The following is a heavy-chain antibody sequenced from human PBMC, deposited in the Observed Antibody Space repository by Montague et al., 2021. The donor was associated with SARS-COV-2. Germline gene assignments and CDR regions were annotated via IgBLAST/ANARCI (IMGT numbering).Heavy chain of an antibody. V-gene: IGHV4-59*02. D-gene: IGHD2-15*01. CDR2: VLYNKGT. Sequence: SETLSLTCTVSGVSVTDYYWSWIRQPPGKGLEWVGDVLYNKGTNFNPSLKSRVAISVDTSKNQLSLNLRSVTAADTAVYFCGRVILSATSNPFDCWGPGTLVTVSS. CDR3: GRVILSATSNPFDC. J-gene: IGHJ4*02. CDR1: GVSVTDYY.